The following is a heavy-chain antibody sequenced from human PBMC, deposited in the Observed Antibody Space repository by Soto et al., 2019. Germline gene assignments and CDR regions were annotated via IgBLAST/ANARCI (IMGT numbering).Heavy chain of an antibody. D-gene: IGHD3-22*01. J-gene: IGHJ4*02. CDR3: ARDSRSGYYLEF. CDR1: GDSISNGGYS. Sequence: QLQLQESGSGLVKPSQTLSLTCAVSGDSISNGGYSWNWIRQPPGKGLEWIGYIYHSGGTDYNPSLTSRVTITGDSSNNQFSLKLSSVTAADTAGYYCARDSRSGYYLEFWGQGTLVTVSS. V-gene: IGHV4-30-2*01. CDR2: IYHSGGT.